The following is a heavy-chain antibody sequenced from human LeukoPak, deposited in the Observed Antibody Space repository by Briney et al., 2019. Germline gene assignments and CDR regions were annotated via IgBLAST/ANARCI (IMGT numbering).Heavy chain of an antibody. CDR3: ARQAYNWFDP. Sequence: PSETLSLTCTVSGGSIGTYSWNWIRQPPGKGLEWIGYIYYSGSTNYNPSLKSRVTISVDTSKNQFSLKLSSVTAADTAVYYCARQAYNWFDPWGQGTLVTVSS. CDR2: IYYSGST. CDR1: GGSIGTYS. V-gene: IGHV4-59*08. J-gene: IGHJ5*02.